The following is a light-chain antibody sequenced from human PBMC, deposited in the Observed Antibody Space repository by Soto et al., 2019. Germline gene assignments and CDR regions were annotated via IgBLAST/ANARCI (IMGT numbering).Light chain of an antibody. V-gene: IGKV3-11*01. CDR3: QQRNIWPPT. CDR2: DAS. J-gene: IGKJ5*01. CDR1: QSVSNY. Sequence: EIVLTQSPATLSLSPGERATLSCRASQSVSNYLAWYQQKPGQAPRLLIYDASNRATGIPARFSGGGSGTEFTLTIGSLEPEDFAVYYWQQRNIWPPTFVHGTRLESK.